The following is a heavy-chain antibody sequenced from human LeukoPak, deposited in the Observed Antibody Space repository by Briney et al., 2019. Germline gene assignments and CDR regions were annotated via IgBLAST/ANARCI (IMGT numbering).Heavy chain of an antibody. CDR3: ARHPYSSSPWFDP. J-gene: IGHJ5*02. CDR1: GGSISSSSYY. D-gene: IGHD6-6*01. Sequence: SETLSLTCTVSGGSISSSSYYWGWVRQPPGRGLEWIGSIYYSGSTYYNPSLKSRVTIFVDTSKNQFSLKLSSVTAADTAVYYCARHPYSSSPWFDPWGQGTLVTVSS. CDR2: IYYSGST. V-gene: IGHV4-39*01.